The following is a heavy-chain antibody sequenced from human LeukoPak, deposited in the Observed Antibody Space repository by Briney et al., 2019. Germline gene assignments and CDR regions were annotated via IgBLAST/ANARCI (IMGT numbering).Heavy chain of an antibody. V-gene: IGHV3-21*06. CDR1: GFTFSSYS. CDR3: ARVAEAAAFDS. CDR2: ISGNSRYI. J-gene: IGHJ4*02. D-gene: IGHD6-13*01. Sequence: GGSLRLSCAASGFTFSSYSMTWVRQAPGKGLEWVSSISGNSRYIYYADSMRGRFTISRDNAKNSLYLQVNSLKPEDTAVYYCARVAEAAAFDSWGQGTLVTVSS.